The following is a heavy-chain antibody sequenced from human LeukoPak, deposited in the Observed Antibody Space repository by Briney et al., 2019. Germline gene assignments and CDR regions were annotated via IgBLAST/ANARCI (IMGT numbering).Heavy chain of an antibody. CDR1: GFTFSNYA. Sequence: GGSLRLSCVASGFTFSNYAMNWVRQAPGKGLEWVSVISGSGGSTYYADSVKARFTISRDNSKNTLYLQMNSLSAEDTAVYYCAKDVWAVRPNYFDYWGQGTLVTVSS. CDR3: AKDVWAVRPNYFDY. V-gene: IGHV3-23*01. D-gene: IGHD6-6*01. CDR2: ISGSGGST. J-gene: IGHJ4*02.